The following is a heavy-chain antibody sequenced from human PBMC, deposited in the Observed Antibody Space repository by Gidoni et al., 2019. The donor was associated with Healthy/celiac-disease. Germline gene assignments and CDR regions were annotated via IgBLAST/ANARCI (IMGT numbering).Heavy chain of an antibody. CDR2: IYWNYNK. V-gene: IGHV2-5*01. D-gene: IGHD2-21*02. CDR3: AHREYGGGWYTYYYGMDV. J-gene: IGHJ6*02. CDR1: VFSLSTSGVG. Sequence: QITLKESGPPLVKLTQTLTLTCTFSVFSLSTSGVGVGWIRQPPGKALEWLALIYWNYNKCYSPSLKSRHTITKDTSKNQVVLTMTNMDPVDTATYYCAHREYGGGWYTYYYGMDVWGQGTTVTVSS.